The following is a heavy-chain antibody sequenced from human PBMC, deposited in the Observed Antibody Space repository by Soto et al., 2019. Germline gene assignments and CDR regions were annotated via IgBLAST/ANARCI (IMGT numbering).Heavy chain of an antibody. D-gene: IGHD5-18*01. CDR2: IYPGDSDT. CDR1: GYNFGRNW. CDR3: ARPFGDTAMGIAY. J-gene: IGHJ4*02. Sequence: GESLKISCKGSGYNFGRNWIGWVRQMPGKGLEWMGIIYPGDSDTRYSPSFQGQVTISADKSINTAYLHWSSLKASDTAIYYCARPFGDTAMGIAYWGQGTQVTLSS. V-gene: IGHV5-51*01.